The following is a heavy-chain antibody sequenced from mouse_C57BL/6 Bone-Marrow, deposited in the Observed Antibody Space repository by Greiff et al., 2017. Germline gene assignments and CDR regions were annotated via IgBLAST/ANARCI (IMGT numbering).Heavy chain of an antibody. J-gene: IGHJ2*01. V-gene: IGHV1-69*01. CDR3: ARWYYGPDY. CDR2: IDPSDSYT. CDR1: GYTFTSYW. D-gene: IGHD1-2*01. Sequence: QVQLQQPGAELVMPGASVKLSCKASGYTFTSYWMHWVKQRPGQGLAWIGEIDPSDSYTNYNQKFKGKSTLTVDTSSSTAYMQLSSLTSEDSAVAYCARWYYGPDYWGQGTPLTFSS.